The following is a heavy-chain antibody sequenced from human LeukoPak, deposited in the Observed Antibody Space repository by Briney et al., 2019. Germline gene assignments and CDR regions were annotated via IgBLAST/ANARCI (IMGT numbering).Heavy chain of an antibody. V-gene: IGHV3-30-3*01. D-gene: IGHD2-8*01. CDR1: GFTFSSYA. Sequence: GGSLRLSCAASGFTFSSYAMHWVRQAPGKGLEWVAVISYDGSNKYYADSVKGRFTFSRDNSKNTLYLQMNSLRAEDTAVYYCAKEYCSNSVCHSLDYWGQGTLVTVSS. J-gene: IGHJ4*02. CDR2: ISYDGSNK. CDR3: AKEYCSNSVCHSLDY.